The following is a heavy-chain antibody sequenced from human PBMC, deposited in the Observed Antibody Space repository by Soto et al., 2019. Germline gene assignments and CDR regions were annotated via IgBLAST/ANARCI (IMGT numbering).Heavy chain of an antibody. CDR3: ATGEMLYDYVWGSYRLRRGYFDY. J-gene: IGHJ4*02. CDR2: INHSGRT. D-gene: IGHD3-16*02. V-gene: IGHV4-34*01. CDR1: GGSFSGYY. Sequence: SETLSLTCAVYGGSFSGYYWSWIRQPPGKGLEWIGEINHSGRTNYNPSLKSRVTISVDTSKNPFSLKLSSVTAADTAVYYCATGEMLYDYVWGSYRLRRGYFDYWGQGTLVTVSS.